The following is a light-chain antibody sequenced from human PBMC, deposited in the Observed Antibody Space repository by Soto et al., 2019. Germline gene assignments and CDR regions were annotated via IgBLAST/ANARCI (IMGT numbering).Light chain of an antibody. V-gene: IGLV1-44*01. CDR2: GDA. CDR1: SSSIGGNT. Sequence: QSVLTQPPSASGTPGQRVTISCSGSSSSIGGNTVNWYQQLPGTAPKLLIYGDAQRPSGVPARFSGSKSGTSASLAISGLQSEDEADYYCAAWDDSLNGPSYVFGTGTKLTVL. CDR3: AAWDDSLNGPSYV. J-gene: IGLJ1*01.